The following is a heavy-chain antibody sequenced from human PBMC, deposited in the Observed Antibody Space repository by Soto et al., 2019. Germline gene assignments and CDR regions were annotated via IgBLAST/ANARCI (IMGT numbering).Heavy chain of an antibody. CDR1: GYTFTSYG. Sequence: ASVKVSCKVSGYTFTSYGISWVRQAPGQGLEWMGWISAYNGNTNYAQKLQGRVNMTTDTSTSTAYMELRSLRSDDTAVYYCARASGGYDYFDYWGKGTLVTDSS. CDR3: ARASGGYDYFDY. CDR2: ISAYNGNT. V-gene: IGHV1-18*04. D-gene: IGHD5-12*01. J-gene: IGHJ4*02.